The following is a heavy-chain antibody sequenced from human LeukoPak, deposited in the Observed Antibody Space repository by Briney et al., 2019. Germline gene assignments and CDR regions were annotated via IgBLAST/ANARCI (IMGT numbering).Heavy chain of an antibody. D-gene: IGHD1-26*01. V-gene: IGHV4-59*01. CDR1: GGSISSYY. CDR2: IYYSGST. Sequence: PSETLSLTCTVSGGSISSYYWSWIRQPPGKGLEWIGYIYYSGSTNYNPSLKSRVTISVDTSKNQFSLKLSSVTAADTAVYYCASLYSGSYKWRGYFDLWGRGTLVTVSS. J-gene: IGHJ2*01. CDR3: ASLYSGSYKWRGYFDL.